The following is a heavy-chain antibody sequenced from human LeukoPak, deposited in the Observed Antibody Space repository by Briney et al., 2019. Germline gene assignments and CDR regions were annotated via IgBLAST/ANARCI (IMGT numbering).Heavy chain of an antibody. CDR2: ISYDGSNE. CDR3: ARELTMIVVVVPFDI. Sequence: PGGSLRLSCAASGFTFSSYVMHWVRQAPGKGLEWVAIISYDGSNEYYADSVKGRFTISRDNSKNTLYLQMNSLRAEDTAVYYCARELTMIVVVVPFDIWGQGTMVTVSS. V-gene: IGHV3-30*04. D-gene: IGHD3-22*01. J-gene: IGHJ3*02. CDR1: GFTFSSYV.